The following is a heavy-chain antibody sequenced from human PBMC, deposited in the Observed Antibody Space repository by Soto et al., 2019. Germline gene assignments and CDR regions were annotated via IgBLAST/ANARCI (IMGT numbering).Heavy chain of an antibody. CDR3: ARVGDTMTLDY. Sequence: QVLLVESGGGVVQPGRSLRLSCAASGFTFSSYGMHWVRQARGKGLEWVAVIWYDGSNKYYADSVKGRFTISRDNSKNTLYLQMNSLRAEDTAVYYCARVGDTMTLDYWGQGTLVTVSS. D-gene: IGHD3-22*01. V-gene: IGHV3-33*01. CDR1: GFTFSSYG. CDR2: IWYDGSNK. J-gene: IGHJ4*02.